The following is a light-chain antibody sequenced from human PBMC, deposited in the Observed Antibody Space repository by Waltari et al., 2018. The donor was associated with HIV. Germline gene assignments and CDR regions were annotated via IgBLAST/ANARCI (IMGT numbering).Light chain of an antibody. J-gene: IGKJ1*01. CDR3: QQCSDWPPT. V-gene: IGKV3-11*01. CDR2: DAS. Sequence: EIVLTQSPATLSLSPGERATLYCRASPSVGSYLGRYQQKPGQAPRLLIYDASNRATVIPARVSGSGSGTDFTLTISSLEPEDFAVYYCQQCSDWPPTCGQGTKVEIK. CDR1: PSVGSY.